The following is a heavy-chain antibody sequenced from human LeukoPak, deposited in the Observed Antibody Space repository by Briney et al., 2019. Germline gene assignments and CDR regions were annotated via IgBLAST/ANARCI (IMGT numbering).Heavy chain of an antibody. CDR3: TTVGVATSGFFGP. D-gene: IGHD5-12*01. J-gene: IGHJ5*02. CDR1: GFTFSNAW. Sequence: GGSLRLSCAASGFTFSNAWMTWVRQAPGKGLEWVGRIKNKPDGGTTDYAAPVKGRFTISRDDSINTLYLQMSSLKTEDTAFYYCTTVGVATSGFFGPWGQGTLVTVSS. V-gene: IGHV3-15*05. CDR2: IKNKPDGGTT.